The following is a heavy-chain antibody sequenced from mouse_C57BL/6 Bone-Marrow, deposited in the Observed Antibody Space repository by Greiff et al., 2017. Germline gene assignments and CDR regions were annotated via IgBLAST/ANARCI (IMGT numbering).Heavy chain of an antibody. Sequence: EVKVEESGGDLVKPGGSLKLSCAASGFTFSSYGMSWVRQTPDKRLEWVATISSGGSYTYYPDSVKGRFTISRDNAKNTLYLQMSSLKSEDTAMYYCARHGSYCAGSSYGYWYFDVWGTGTTVTVSS. CDR1: GFTFSSYG. D-gene: IGHD1-1*01. V-gene: IGHV5-6*02. CDR3: ARHGSYCAGSSYGYWYFDV. CDR2: ISSGGSYT. J-gene: IGHJ1*03.